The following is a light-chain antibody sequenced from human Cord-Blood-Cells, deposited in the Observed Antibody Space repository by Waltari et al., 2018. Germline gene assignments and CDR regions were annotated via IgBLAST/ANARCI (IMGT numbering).Light chain of an antibody. CDR3: QQYNNLPPLT. CDR2: GAS. J-gene: IGKJ4*01. V-gene: IGKV3-15*01. Sequence: EIALTQSPATLPVSPGERATLSCRASQSVSSNLTWYQHKPGQAPSLLIYGASTRSTGIPARFSGSGSGTEFTLTISSLQSEDFAVYYCQQYNNLPPLTFGGGTKVEIK. CDR1: QSVSSN.